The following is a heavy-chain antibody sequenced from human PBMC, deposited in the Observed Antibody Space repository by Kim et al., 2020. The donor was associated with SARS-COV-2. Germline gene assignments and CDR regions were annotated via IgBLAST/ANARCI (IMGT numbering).Heavy chain of an antibody. D-gene: IGHD1-26*01. CDR1: GGTFSSYA. Sequence: SVKVSCKASGGTFSSYAISWVRQAPGQGLEWMGRIIPILGIANYAQKFQGRVTITADKSTSTAYMELSSLRSEDTAVYYCARVELYYYYGMDVWGQGTTVTVSS. CDR2: IIPILGIA. V-gene: IGHV1-69*04. CDR3: ARVELYYYYGMDV. J-gene: IGHJ6*02.